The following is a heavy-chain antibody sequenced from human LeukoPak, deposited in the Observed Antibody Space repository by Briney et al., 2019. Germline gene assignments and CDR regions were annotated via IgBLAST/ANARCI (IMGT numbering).Heavy chain of an antibody. CDR3: ASTRQDSSGYYYFDY. Sequence: SETLSLTSAVYGGSFSGYYWSWIRQPPGKGLEWIGEINHSGSTNYNPSLKSRVTISVDTSKNQFSLKLSSVTAADTAVYYCASTRQDSSGYYYFDYWGQRTLVTVPQ. V-gene: IGHV4-34*01. D-gene: IGHD3-22*01. CDR2: INHSGST. J-gene: IGHJ4*02. CDR1: GGSFSGYY.